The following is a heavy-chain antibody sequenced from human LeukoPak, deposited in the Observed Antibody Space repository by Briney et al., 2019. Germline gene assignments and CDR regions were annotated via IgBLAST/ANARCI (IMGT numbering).Heavy chain of an antibody. CDR2: INSEGSST. CDR1: GFTFSRYW. J-gene: IGHJ4*02. V-gene: IGHV3-74*01. CDR3: ARDHHYYGSGTAVPS. D-gene: IGHD3-10*01. Sequence: GGSLRLSCAASGFTFSRYWMHWVRQAPGKGLVWVSRINSEGSSTNYADSVKGRFTISRDNAKNTLYLQMNSLRAEDTAVYYCARDHHYYGSGTAVPSWGQGTLVTVSS.